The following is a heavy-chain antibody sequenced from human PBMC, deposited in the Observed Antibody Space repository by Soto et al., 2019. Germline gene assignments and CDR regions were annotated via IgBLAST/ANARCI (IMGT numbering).Heavy chain of an antibody. CDR3: ARGQRFSDWFDP. D-gene: IGHD3-3*01. CDR2: IYSSGST. V-gene: IGHV4-4*07. CDR1: GGAINSYY. J-gene: IGHJ5*02. Sequence: SETLSLTCTVSGGAINSYYWTWIRQPAGKGLEWIGRIYSSGSTKYNPSLQSRVTMSLDTSKNQFSLRLTSVTAADTAVYYCARGQRFSDWFDPWGQGTWVTVSS.